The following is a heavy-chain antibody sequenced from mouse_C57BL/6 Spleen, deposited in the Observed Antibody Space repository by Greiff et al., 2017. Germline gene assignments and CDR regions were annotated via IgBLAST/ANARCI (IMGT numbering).Heavy chain of an antibody. CDR2: INPSSGYT. CDR1: GYTFTSYW. D-gene: IGHD1-2*01. J-gene: IGHJ2*01. V-gene: IGHV1-7*01. Sequence: VQLQQSGAELAKPGASVKLSCKASGYTFTSYWMHWVKQRPGQGLEWIGYINPSSGYTKYNQKFKDKATLTADTSSSTAYMQLSSLTYEDSAVYYCASTADFDDWGQGTTLTVSS. CDR3: ASTADFDD.